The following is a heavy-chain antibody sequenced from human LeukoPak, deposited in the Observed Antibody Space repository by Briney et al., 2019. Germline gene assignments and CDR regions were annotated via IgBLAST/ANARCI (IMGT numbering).Heavy chain of an antibody. Sequence: SETLSLTCTLSGDSITSYYWSWIPQPPGKGLEWIGHVYDSGTANYNHFLKSRVAISVDSSKNQFSLKLTSVSAADTAVYYCARHSFRGIVWAQVFDPWGQGTLVIVSS. CDR1: GDSITSYY. D-gene: IGHD3-16*01. V-gene: IGHV4-59*08. J-gene: IGHJ5*02. CDR2: VYDSGTA. CDR3: ARHSFRGIVWAQVFDP.